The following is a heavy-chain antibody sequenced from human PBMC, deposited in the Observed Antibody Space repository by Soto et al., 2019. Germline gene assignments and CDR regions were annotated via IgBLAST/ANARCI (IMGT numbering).Heavy chain of an antibody. CDR2: ISIYYGNT. Sequence: ASVKVSCKASGYTFTDYGILWLRQAPGQGLEWMGWISIYYGNTDYSQKLQGRVTMTRDISTSTAYMELRSLRSDDTAVYYCARALSYCTNGVCRYYFDYWGQGTLVTVSS. J-gene: IGHJ4*02. CDR1: GYTFTDYG. D-gene: IGHD2-8*01. CDR3: ARALSYCTNGVCRYYFDY. V-gene: IGHV1-18*01.